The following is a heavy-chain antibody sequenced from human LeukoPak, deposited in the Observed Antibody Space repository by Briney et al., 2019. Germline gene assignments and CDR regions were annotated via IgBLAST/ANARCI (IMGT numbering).Heavy chain of an antibody. V-gene: IGHV1-46*01. CDR1: GYTFTSYY. J-gene: IGHJ4*02. CDR3: ARGDTYYDFWSGYHPNHSDY. CDR2: INPSGGST. D-gene: IGHD3-3*01. Sequence: ASVKVSCKASGYTFTSYYMHWVRQAPGQGLEWMGIINPSGGSTSYAQKFQGRVTMTRDTSTSTVYMELSSLRSEDTAVYYCARGDTYYDFWSGYHPNHSDYWGQGTLVTVSS.